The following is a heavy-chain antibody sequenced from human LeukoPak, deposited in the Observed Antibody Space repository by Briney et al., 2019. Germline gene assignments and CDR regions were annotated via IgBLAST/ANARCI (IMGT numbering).Heavy chain of an antibody. J-gene: IGHJ6*03. CDR3: AGGDIVATILGYYYYYMDV. D-gene: IGHD5-12*01. CDR1: GYTFTGYY. CDR2: IIPIFGTA. V-gene: IGHV1-69*13. Sequence: GASVKVSCKASGYTFTGYYMHWVRQAPGQGLEWMGGIIPIFGTANYAQKFQGRVTITADESTSTAYMELSSLRSEDTAVYYCAGGDIVATILGYYYYYMDVWGKGTTVTVSS.